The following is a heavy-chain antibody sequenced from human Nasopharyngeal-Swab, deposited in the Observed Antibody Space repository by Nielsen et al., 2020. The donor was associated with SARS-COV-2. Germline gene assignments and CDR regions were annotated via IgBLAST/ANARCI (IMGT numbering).Heavy chain of an antibody. V-gene: IGHV1-3*01. Sequence: ASVKVSCKASGYTFTSYAMHWVRQAPGQRLEWMGWINAGNGNTKYSQKFQGRVTITRVTSASTAYMELSSLRSEDTAVYYCARVTGSSGWYLGYWGQGTLVTVSS. CDR1: GYTFTSYA. CDR3: ARVTGSSGWYLGY. J-gene: IGHJ4*02. D-gene: IGHD6-19*01. CDR2: INAGNGNT.